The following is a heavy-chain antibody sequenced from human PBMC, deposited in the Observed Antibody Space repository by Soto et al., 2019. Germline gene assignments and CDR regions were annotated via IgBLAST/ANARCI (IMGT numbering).Heavy chain of an antibody. CDR1: GFSLSTSGVG. D-gene: IGHD2-8*01. V-gene: IGHV2-5*01. Sequence: SGPTLVNPTQTLTLTCTFSGFSLSTSGVGVGWIRQPPGKALEWLALIYWNDDKRYSPSLKSRLTITKDTSKNQEVLTMTNMDPVDTATYYCAHSSRELMMVYFDYWGQGTLVTVSS. CDR2: IYWNDDK. J-gene: IGHJ4*02. CDR3: AHSSRELMMVYFDY.